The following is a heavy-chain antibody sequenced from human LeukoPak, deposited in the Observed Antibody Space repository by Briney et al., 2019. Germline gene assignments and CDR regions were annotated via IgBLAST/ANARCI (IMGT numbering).Heavy chain of an antibody. D-gene: IGHD3-10*01. CDR3: ASHMTRITMVRGVSFDY. Sequence: SETLSLTCTVSGGSISSGYWSWIRQPPGKGLEWIGYIYYSGSTNYNPSLKSRVTISVDTSKNQFSLKLSSVTAADTAVYYCASHMTRITMVRGVSFDYWGQGTLVTVSS. J-gene: IGHJ4*02. V-gene: IGHV4-59*12. CDR2: IYYSGST. CDR1: GGSISSGY.